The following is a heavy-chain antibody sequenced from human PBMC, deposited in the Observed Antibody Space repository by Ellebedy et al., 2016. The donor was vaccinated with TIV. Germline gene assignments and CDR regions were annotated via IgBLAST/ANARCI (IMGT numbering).Heavy chain of an antibody. V-gene: IGHV1-69*13. CDR1: GGTFSSYA. Sequence: AASVKVSCKASGGTFSSYAISWVRQAPGQGLEWMGGIIPIFGTANYAQKFQGRVTITADESTSTAYMELSSLRSEDTAVYYCARSGSLPHDYSGYYGMDVWGQGTTVTVSS. CDR2: IIPIFGTA. J-gene: IGHJ6*02. CDR3: ARSGSLPHDYSGYYGMDV. D-gene: IGHD5-12*01.